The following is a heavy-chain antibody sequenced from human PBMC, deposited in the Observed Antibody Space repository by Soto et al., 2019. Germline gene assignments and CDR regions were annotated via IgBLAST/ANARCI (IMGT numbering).Heavy chain of an antibody. J-gene: IGHJ5*02. D-gene: IGHD3-16*01. V-gene: IGHV1-24*01. Sequence: ASVKVSCKVSGYTLTELSMHWVRQAPGKGLEWMGGFDPEDGETIYAQKFQGRVTMTEDTSTDTAYMELSSLRSEDTAVYYCATAGDDYVLGDNWFDPWCQGTLVTVSS. CDR1: GYTLTELS. CDR2: FDPEDGET. CDR3: ATAGDDYVLGDNWFDP.